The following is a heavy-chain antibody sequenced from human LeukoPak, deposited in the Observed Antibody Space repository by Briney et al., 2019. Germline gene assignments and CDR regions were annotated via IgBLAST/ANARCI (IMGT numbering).Heavy chain of an antibody. CDR2: ISSDGIST. CDR1: GFAFSTYW. Sequence: GGSLRLSCAASGFAFSTYWMHWVRQAPGKGLVWVSRISSDGISTNYADSVKGRFTVSRDNAKATLYLQMNSLRAEDTAVYYRTHLGWFDSWGQGTLVSVSS. CDR3: THLGWFDS. J-gene: IGHJ5*01. V-gene: IGHV3-74*01.